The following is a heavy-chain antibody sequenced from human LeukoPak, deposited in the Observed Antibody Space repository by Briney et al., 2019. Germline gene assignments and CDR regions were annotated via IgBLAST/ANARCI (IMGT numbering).Heavy chain of an antibody. V-gene: IGHV4-4*07. CDR2: IYTSGST. CDR1: GGSISSYY. Sequence: PSETLSLTCTVSGGSISSYYWSWIRQPAGKGLEWIGRIYTSGSTNYNPSLKSRVTMSVDTSKNQFSLKLSSVTAADTAVYYCARDSYSSGWYYFDHWGQGTLVTVSS. CDR3: ARDSYSSGWYYFDH. D-gene: IGHD6-19*01. J-gene: IGHJ4*02.